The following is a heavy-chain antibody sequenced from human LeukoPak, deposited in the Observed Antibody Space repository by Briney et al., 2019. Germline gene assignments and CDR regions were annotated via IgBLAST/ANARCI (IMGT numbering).Heavy chain of an antibody. CDR1: GYRFTDHY. CDR2: INPNSGNT. J-gene: IGHJ4*02. V-gene: IGHV1-2*07. Sequence: ASVKISCKASGYRFTDHYMHWVRQAPGQGLEWMGWINPNSGNTHSPHKFQGSVTMTRDTSISTAYLEVSWLTFNDTAVYFCAKNADYNGAYFFDYRGQGTLLAVSS. D-gene: IGHD4-11*01. CDR3: AKNADYNGAYFFDY.